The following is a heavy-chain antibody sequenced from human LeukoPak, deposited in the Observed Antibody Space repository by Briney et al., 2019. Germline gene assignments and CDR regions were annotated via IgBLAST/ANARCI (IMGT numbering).Heavy chain of an antibody. CDR3: ARGGCSYGSFDY. CDR2: IYYSGST. V-gene: IGHV4-31*03. CDR1: GGSISSGGYY. D-gene: IGHD5-18*01. J-gene: IGHJ4*02. Sequence: SQTLSLTCTVSGGSISSGGYYWSWIRQHPGKGLERFGYIYYSGSTYYNPSLKSRVTISVDTSKNQFSLKLSSVTAADWAVYCCARGGCSYGSFDYWGRGTLVTVSS.